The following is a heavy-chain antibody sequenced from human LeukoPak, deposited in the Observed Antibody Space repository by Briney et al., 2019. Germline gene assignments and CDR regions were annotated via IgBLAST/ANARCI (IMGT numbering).Heavy chain of an antibody. CDR3: ARGRYDFWSGYYGWFDP. CDR2: INHSGST. V-gene: IGHV4-34*01. J-gene: IGHJ5*02. D-gene: IGHD3-3*01. CDR1: GGSFSGYY. Sequence: SETLSLTCAVYGGSFSGYYWSWLRQPPGQGLEWIGEINHSGSTNYNPSLKSRVTISVDTSKNQFSLKLSSVTAADTAVYYCARGRYDFWSGYYGWFDPWGQGTLVTVSS.